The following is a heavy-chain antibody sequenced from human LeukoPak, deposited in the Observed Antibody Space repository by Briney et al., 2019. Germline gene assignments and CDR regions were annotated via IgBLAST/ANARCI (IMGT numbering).Heavy chain of an antibody. J-gene: IGHJ4*02. Sequence: SETLSLTCTVSGGSMSSYYWNWIRQPPGKGLEWIGYIHYSGSTSYSPSLKSRVTISADTSKNQFSLRLNSVTAADTAVYYCARARQNYGGTDYWGQGTLVTVSS. V-gene: IGHV4-59*01. CDR1: GGSMSSYY. CDR3: ARARQNYGGTDY. CDR2: IHYSGST. D-gene: IGHD4-23*01.